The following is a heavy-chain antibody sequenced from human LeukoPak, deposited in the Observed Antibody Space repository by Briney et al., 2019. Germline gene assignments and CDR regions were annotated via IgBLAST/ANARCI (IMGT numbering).Heavy chain of an antibody. CDR2: IWYDGSNK. D-gene: IGHD3-22*01. J-gene: IGHJ4*02. V-gene: IGHV3-33*06. CDR3: AKDGPSYDSSGLEFDY. Sequence: PGGSLRLSRAASGFTFSSYGMHWVRQAPGKGLEWVAVIWYDGSNKYYADSVKGRFTISRDNSKNTLYLQMNSLRAEDTAVYYCAKDGPSYDSSGLEFDYWGQGTLVTVSS. CDR1: GFTFSSYG.